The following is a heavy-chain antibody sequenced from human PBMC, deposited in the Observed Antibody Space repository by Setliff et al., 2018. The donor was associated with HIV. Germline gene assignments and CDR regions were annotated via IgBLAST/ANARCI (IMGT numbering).Heavy chain of an antibody. CDR2: ISAYNGNT. CDR3: AREKAWWFGELLSDDAFDI. D-gene: IGHD3-10*01. V-gene: IGHV1-18*01. J-gene: IGHJ3*02. CDR1: GYTFTSYD. Sequence: GASVKVSCKASGYTFTSYDISWVRQAPGQGLEWMGWISAYNGNTNYAQKLHGRVTMTRDTSTSTVYMELSSLRSEDTAVYYCAREKAWWFGELLSDDAFDIWGQGTMVTVSS.